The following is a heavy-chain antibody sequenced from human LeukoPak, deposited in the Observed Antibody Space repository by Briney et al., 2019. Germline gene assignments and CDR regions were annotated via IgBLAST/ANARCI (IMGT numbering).Heavy chain of an antibody. CDR1: GGSISSSSYY. D-gene: IGHD6-19*01. V-gene: IGHV4-39*07. J-gene: IGHJ5*02. CDR3: ARDRRSIAVAGTDWFDP. CDR2: IYYSGST. Sequence: SETLSLTCTVPGGSISSSSYYWGWIRQPPGKGLEWLGSIYYSGSTYYNPSLKSRVTISVDTSKNQFSLKLSSVTAADTAVYYCARDRRSIAVAGTDWFDPWGQGTLVTVSS.